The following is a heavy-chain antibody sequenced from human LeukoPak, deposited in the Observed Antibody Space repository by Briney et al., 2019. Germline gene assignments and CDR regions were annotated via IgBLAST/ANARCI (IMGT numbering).Heavy chain of an antibody. D-gene: IGHD3-10*01. CDR2: IFHSGTT. J-gene: IGHJ4*02. CDR3: ARDFLQGVRGNTGGSFDY. CDR1: GYSISSGYY. Sequence: SETLSLTCTVSGYSISSGYYWGWIRQPPGKGLEWIGGIFHSGTTYYNPSLKSRVTMSVDTSKNQFSLKLSSVTAADTAVYFCARDFLQGVRGNTGGSFDYWGQGTLVTVSS. V-gene: IGHV4-38-2*02.